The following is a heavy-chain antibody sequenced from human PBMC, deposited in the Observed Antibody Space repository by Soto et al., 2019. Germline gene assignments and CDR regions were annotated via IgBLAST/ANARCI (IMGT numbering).Heavy chain of an antibody. V-gene: IGHV3-33*01. Sequence: QVQLVESGGGVVQPGKSLRLSCAASGFTFSGYGMHWVRQAPGKGLEWVAVIWYDGSNKYYVDSVKGRFTISRDNSKNTVYLQMNSLRAEDTAVYYCARHGYCTGGSCYFFLYWVQGALVTVSS. CDR3: ARHGYCTGGSCYFFLY. CDR2: IWYDGSNK. CDR1: GFTFSGYG. J-gene: IGHJ4*02. D-gene: IGHD2-15*01.